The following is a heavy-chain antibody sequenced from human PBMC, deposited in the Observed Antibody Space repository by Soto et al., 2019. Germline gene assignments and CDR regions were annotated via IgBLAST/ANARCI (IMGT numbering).Heavy chain of an antibody. J-gene: IGHJ4*02. V-gene: IGHV1-2*02. D-gene: IGHD6-19*01. CDR1: GYTLSGDF. Sequence: SVKVYWKASGYTLSGDFVGWVRKAPGQGLEWMGWINPNSGGTNYAQKFQGRVTMTRDTSISTAYMELSRLRSDDTAVYYCARGGQWLALDSDRPRFDYWGQGTLVTVSS. CDR3: ARGGQWLALDSDRPRFDY. CDR2: INPNSGGT.